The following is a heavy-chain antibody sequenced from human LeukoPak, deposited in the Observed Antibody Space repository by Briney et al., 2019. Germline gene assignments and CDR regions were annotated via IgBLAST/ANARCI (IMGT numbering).Heavy chain of an antibody. CDR2: IYHSGST. Sequence: SETLSLTCTVSGYSISSGYYWGWIRQPPGKGLEWIGSIYHSGSTYYNPSLKSRVTISVDTSKNQFSLKLSSVTAADTAVYYCARPLGGGLYAWAYWGQGTLVTVSS. D-gene: IGHD2/OR15-2a*01. J-gene: IGHJ4*02. V-gene: IGHV4-38-2*02. CDR3: ARPLGGGLYAWAY. CDR1: GYSISSGYY.